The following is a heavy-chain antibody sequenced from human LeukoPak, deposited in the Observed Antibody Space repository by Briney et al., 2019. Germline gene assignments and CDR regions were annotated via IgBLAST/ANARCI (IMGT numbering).Heavy chain of an antibody. CDR3: ARPAYSSADAFDI. Sequence: GESLKISCKGSGYSFTSYWIGWVRQMPGKGLEWVGIIYPGDSDTRYSPSFQGQITISADKSISTAYLQWSSLKASDTAMYYCARPAYSSADAFDIWGQGTMVTVSS. J-gene: IGHJ3*02. CDR2: IYPGDSDT. V-gene: IGHV5-51*01. CDR1: GYSFTSYW. D-gene: IGHD6-25*01.